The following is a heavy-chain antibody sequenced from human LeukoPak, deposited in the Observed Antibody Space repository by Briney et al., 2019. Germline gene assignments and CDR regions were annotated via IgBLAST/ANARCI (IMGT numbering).Heavy chain of an antibody. D-gene: IGHD3-22*01. CDR2: ISADGGRT. V-gene: IGHV3-23*01. J-gene: IGHJ5*02. CDR1: GFTFTTYA. CDR3: VKGLEDRHDSSGYYSNWFDP. Sequence: GGSLRLSCAASGFTFTTYAMGWVRQAPGKGLEWVSGISADGGRTYYADSVKGRFTISRDNFKNTLYVQMNSLRAEDTAIYYCVKGLEDRHDSSGYYSNWFDPWGQGTLVTVSS.